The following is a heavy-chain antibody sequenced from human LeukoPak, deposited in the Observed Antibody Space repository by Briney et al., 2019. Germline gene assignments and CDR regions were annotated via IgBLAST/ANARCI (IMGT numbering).Heavy chain of an antibody. CDR1: GGSISSGDYY. D-gene: IGHD3-9*01. V-gene: IGHV4-30-4*01. CDR3: ARAVLRYFDWIQGGFDY. Sequence: SQTLSLTCTVSGGSISSGDYYWSWIRQPPGKGLEWIGYIYYSGSTYYNPALKSRVTISVDTSKNQFSLKLSSVTAADTAVYYCARAVLRYFDWIQGGFDYWGQGTLVTVSS. J-gene: IGHJ4*02. CDR2: IYYSGST.